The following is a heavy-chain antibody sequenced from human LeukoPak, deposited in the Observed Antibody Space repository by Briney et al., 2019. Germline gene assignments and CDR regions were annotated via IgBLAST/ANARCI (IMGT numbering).Heavy chain of an antibody. D-gene: IGHD6-13*01. CDR2: ISSSSYYI. J-gene: IGHJ4*02. CDR3: ARAFPAAGTYYSDY. V-gene: IGHV3-21*01. CDR1: GFTFSSYS. Sequence: GGSLRLSCAASGFTFSSYSMNWVRQAPGKGLEWVSSISSSSYYIYYADSVKGRFTISRDNSKNSLYLQMNSLRAEETAVYYCARAFPAAGTYYSDYWGQGTRVTVP.